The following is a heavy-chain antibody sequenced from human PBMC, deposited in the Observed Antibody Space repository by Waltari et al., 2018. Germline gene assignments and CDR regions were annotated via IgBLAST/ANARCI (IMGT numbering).Heavy chain of an antibody. CDR1: GGSISSYY. V-gene: IGHV4-59*01. CDR3: AREMEVRGVDDAFDI. CDR2: IYYSGST. Sequence: QVQLQESGPGLVKPSETLSLTCTVSGGSISSYYWSWSRPPPGKGLEWVGYIYYSGSTNYNPSLKSRVTISVDTSKNQFSLKLSSVTAADTAVYYCAREMEVRGVDDAFDIWGQGTMVTVSS. D-gene: IGHD3-10*01. J-gene: IGHJ3*02.